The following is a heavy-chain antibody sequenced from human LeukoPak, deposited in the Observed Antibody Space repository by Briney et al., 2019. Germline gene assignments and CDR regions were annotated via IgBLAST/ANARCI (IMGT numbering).Heavy chain of an antibody. J-gene: IGHJ5*02. Sequence: SETLSLTCTVSGGSISSYYWSWIRQPPGKGLEWIGYIYYSGSTNYNPSLKSRVTISVDTSKNQFSLKLSSVTAADTAVYYCARVNPWTYYYDSSGRGWFDPWGQGTLVTVSS. D-gene: IGHD3-22*01. CDR2: IYYSGST. CDR1: GGSISSYY. CDR3: ARVNPWTYYYDSSGRGWFDP. V-gene: IGHV4-59*01.